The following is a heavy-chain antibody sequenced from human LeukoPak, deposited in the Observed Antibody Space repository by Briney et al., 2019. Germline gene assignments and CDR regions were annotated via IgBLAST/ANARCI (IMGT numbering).Heavy chain of an antibody. Sequence: GGSLRLSCAASGFTFSSYAMHWVRQAPGKGLEWVAVISYDGSNKYYADSVKGRFTISRDSSKNTLYLQMNSLRAEDTAVYYCARDVRTGGFDYWGQGTLVTVSS. D-gene: IGHD3-10*02. CDR2: ISYDGSNK. J-gene: IGHJ4*02. CDR1: GFTFSSYA. V-gene: IGHV3-30-3*01. CDR3: ARDVRTGGFDY.